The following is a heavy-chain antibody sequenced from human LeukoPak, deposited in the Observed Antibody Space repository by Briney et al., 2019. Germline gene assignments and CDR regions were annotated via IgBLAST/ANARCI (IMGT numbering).Heavy chain of an antibody. V-gene: IGHV4-39*01. CDR2: IYYSGST. J-gene: IGHJ5*02. CDR1: GGSISSNSYY. D-gene: IGHD3-9*01. CDR3: ASGGNFDWLTNWFDP. Sequence: TASETLSLTCAVSGGSISSNSYYWGWIRQPPGKGLEWIGSIYYSGSTYYNPSLKSRVTISVDTSKNQFSLKLSSVTAADTAVYYCASGGNFDWLTNWFDPWGQGTLVTVSS.